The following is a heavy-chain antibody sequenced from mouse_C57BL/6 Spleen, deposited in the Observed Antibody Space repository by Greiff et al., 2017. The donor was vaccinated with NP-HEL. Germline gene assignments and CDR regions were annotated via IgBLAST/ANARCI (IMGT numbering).Heavy chain of an antibody. D-gene: IGHD1-2*01. CDR3: AVYGAWFAY. CDR1: GYTFTSYW. CDR2: IDPSDSYT. J-gene: IGHJ3*01. Sequence: VQLQQPGAELVMPGASVKLSCKASGYTFTSYWMHWVKQRPGQGLEWIGEIDPSDSYTNYNQKFKGKSTLTVDKSSSTAYMQLSSLTSEDSAVYYCAVYGAWFAYWGQGTLVTVAA. V-gene: IGHV1-69*01.